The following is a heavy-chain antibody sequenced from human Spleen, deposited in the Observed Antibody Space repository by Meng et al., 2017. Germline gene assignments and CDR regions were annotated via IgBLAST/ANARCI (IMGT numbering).Heavy chain of an antibody. V-gene: IGHV3-30*04. J-gene: IGHJ6*02. D-gene: IGHD6-19*01. CDR2: ASYDGGKR. CDR3: ATSNAGTSRWYVLSYYGLDL. Sequence: GESLKISCTGSGFTFTTYAVHWVRQVPGKGLEWVGVASYDGGKRYYADSVKGRFTISRDNSKNTLYLQMSSLRAEDTAIYYCATSNAGTSRWYVLSYYGLDLWGQGTTVTVSS. CDR1: GFTFTTYA.